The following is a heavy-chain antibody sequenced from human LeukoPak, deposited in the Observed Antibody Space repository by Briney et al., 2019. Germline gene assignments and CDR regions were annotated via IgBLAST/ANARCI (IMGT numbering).Heavy chain of an antibody. D-gene: IGHD3-16*01. Sequence: GGPLRLSCAASGFTFSNYEMNWLRQAPGKGLEWVSYISISGTTIYYADSVKGRFTISRDNAKNSLYLQMNSLRAEDTGVYYCARGGGSQYRLNAFDIWGQGTMITVSS. CDR2: ISISGTTI. CDR3: ARGGGSQYRLNAFDI. V-gene: IGHV3-48*03. J-gene: IGHJ3*02. CDR1: GFTFSNYE.